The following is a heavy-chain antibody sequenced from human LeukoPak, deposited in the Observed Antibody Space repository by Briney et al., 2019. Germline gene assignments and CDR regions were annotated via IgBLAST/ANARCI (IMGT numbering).Heavy chain of an antibody. J-gene: IGHJ3*02. Sequence: GGSLGLSCAASGFTFDDYGMSWVRQAPGKGLEWVSGINWNGGSTGYADSVKGRFTISRDNAKNSLYLQMNSLRAEDTALYYCARDVGASAPDAFDIWGQGTMVTVSS. D-gene: IGHD1-26*01. V-gene: IGHV3-20*04. CDR3: ARDVGASAPDAFDI. CDR2: INWNGGST. CDR1: GFTFDDYG.